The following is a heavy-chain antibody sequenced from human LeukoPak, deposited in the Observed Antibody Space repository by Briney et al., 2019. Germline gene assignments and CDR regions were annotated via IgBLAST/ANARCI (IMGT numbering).Heavy chain of an antibody. J-gene: IGHJ6*02. Sequence: ASVKVSCKASGYTFTNYGISWVRQAPGQGLEWMGWISAYNGNTNYAQKFQGRVTMTTDTSTSTAYMELRSLRSDDTAVYYCARDGSVAGDYYYGMDVWGQGTTVTVSS. CDR3: ARDGSVAGDYYYGMDV. CDR1: GYTFTNYG. CDR2: ISAYNGNT. V-gene: IGHV1-18*01. D-gene: IGHD6-19*01.